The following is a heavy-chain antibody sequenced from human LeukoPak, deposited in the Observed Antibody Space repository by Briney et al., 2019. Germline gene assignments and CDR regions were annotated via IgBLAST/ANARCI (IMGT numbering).Heavy chain of an antibody. Sequence: ASVKVSCKASGYTFTTYSITWVRQAPGQGLEWMGWISAYNGNINYAQNLQGRVTVTTDTSTTTAYMELRSLRSDDTAVYYCARVNYYYDTSGSGAFDIWGQGTVVTVSS. CDR1: GYTFTTYS. CDR3: ARVNYYYDTSGSGAFDI. D-gene: IGHD3-22*01. J-gene: IGHJ3*02. CDR2: ISAYNGNI. V-gene: IGHV1-18*01.